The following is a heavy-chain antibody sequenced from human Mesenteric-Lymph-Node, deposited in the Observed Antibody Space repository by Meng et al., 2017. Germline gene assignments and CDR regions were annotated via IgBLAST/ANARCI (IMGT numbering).Heavy chain of an antibody. D-gene: IGHD3-22*01. Sequence: SVKVSCKASGYTFTGYYMHWVRQAPGQGLEWMGGIIPIFGTANYAQKFQGRVTITADESTSTAYMELSSLRSEDTAVYYCARDKRRDYYASSGYPFDEFDIWGQGTMVTVSS. CDR3: ARDKRRDYYASSGYPFDEFDI. J-gene: IGHJ3*02. CDR1: GYTFTGYY. V-gene: IGHV1-69*13. CDR2: IIPIFGTA.